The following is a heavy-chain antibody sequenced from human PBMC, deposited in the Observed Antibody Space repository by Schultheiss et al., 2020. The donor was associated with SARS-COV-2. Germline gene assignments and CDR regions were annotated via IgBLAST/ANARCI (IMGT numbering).Heavy chain of an antibody. Sequence: GGSLRLSCAASGFTFSSYAMSWVRQAPGKGLEWVSAISGSGCSTYYADSVKGRFTISRDNSKNTLYLQMNSLRAEDTAVYYCAKGRTYYDFWSAVLDYYYYGMDVWGQGTTVTVSS. D-gene: IGHD3-3*01. J-gene: IGHJ6*02. CDR2: ISGSGCST. CDR1: GFTFSSYA. V-gene: IGHV3-23*01. CDR3: AKGRTYYDFWSAVLDYYYYGMDV.